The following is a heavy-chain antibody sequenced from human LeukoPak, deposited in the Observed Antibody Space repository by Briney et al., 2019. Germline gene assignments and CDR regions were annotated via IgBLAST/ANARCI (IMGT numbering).Heavy chain of an antibody. J-gene: IGHJ3*02. CDR1: GGSISSGGYS. CDR3: ARGAGWFGELGI. CDR2: IYHSGST. V-gene: IGHV4-30-2*01. Sequence: SETLSLTCAVSGGSISSGGYSWSWIRQPPGKGLEWIGYIYHSGSTYYSPSLKSRVTISVDRSKNQFSLKLSSVTAADTAVYYCARGAGWFGELGIWGQGTMVTVSS. D-gene: IGHD3-10*01.